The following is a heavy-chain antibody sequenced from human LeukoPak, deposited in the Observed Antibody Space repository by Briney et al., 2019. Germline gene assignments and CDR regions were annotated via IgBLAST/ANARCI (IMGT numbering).Heavy chain of an antibody. Sequence: GGSLRLSCATSGFTLSSFWMHWVCHPPGKGLVWVSRINSDATNTNYADSVKGRFTISRDNTKNTVYLQMNSLGAEDTAVYYCARGGWGSSVHFDTWGQGALVTVSS. J-gene: IGHJ4*02. D-gene: IGHD3-10*01. CDR3: ARGGWGSSVHFDT. CDR1: GFTLSSFW. CDR2: INSDATNT. V-gene: IGHV3-74*01.